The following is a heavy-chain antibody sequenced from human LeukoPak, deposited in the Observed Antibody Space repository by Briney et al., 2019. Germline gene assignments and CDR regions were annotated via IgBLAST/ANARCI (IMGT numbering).Heavy chain of an antibody. CDR3: ARVFEGAHYDTLTGYYGSYYYMDV. Sequence: SETLSLTCTVSGGSISSGGYYWSWIRQPPGKGLEWIGYIYHSGSTYYNPSLKSRVTISVDRSKNQFSLKLSSVTAADTAVYYCARVFEGAHYDTLTGYYGSYYYMDVWGKGTTVTVSS. CDR1: GGSISSGGYY. D-gene: IGHD3-9*01. J-gene: IGHJ6*03. V-gene: IGHV4-30-2*01. CDR2: IYHSGST.